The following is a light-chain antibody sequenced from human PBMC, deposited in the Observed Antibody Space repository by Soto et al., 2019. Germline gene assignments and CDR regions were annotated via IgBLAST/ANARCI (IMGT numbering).Light chain of an antibody. V-gene: IGKV1-27*01. CDR2: AAS. J-gene: IGKJ4*01. CDR1: QGISNY. Sequence: DIQMTQSPSSLSASVGDRVTITCRASQGISNYLAWYQQKPGKVPKLLIYAASTLQSGVPSRFSGSGSGTDFAPNISSLQPEDVSRFYCQKYNSAPPLTFGGGTKVEIK. CDR3: QKYNSAPPLT.